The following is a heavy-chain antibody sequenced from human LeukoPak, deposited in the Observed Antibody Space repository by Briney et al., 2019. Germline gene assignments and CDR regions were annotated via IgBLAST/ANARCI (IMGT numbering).Heavy chain of an antibody. CDR3: ANLRSEIDY. J-gene: IGHJ4*02. CDR2: ISSSSSYI. V-gene: IGHV3-21*04. D-gene: IGHD5-12*01. CDR1: GFTFSSYS. Sequence: GGSLRLSCAASGFTFSSYSMNWVRQAPGKGLEWVSSISSSSSYIYYADSVKGRFTISRDNSKNTLYLQMNSLRPDDTAVYYCANLRSEIDYWGQGTLVTVSS.